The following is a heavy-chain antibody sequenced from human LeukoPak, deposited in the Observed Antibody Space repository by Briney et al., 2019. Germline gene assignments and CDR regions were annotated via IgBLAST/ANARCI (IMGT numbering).Heavy chain of an antibody. CDR1: GGSISSYY. CDR2: IYYSGST. V-gene: IGHV4-59*01. J-gene: IGHJ4*02. CDR3: ARAEDTSVRGVPYIFDY. D-gene: IGHD3-10*01. Sequence: SETLSLTCTVSGGSISSYYWSWIRQPPGKGLEWIGYIYYSGSTNYNPSLKSRVTISVDTSKNQFSLKLSSVTAADTAVYYCARAEDTSVRGVPYIFDYWGPGTLVTVAS.